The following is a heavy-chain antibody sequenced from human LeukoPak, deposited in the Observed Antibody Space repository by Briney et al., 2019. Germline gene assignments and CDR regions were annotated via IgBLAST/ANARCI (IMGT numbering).Heavy chain of an antibody. D-gene: IGHD2-2*01. CDR3: AKEAQGCSITSCYFDS. CDR2: IYWNSGGT. Sequence: PGRSLRLSCAASGFTSNDHAMHWIRQIPGKGLEWVSGIYWNSGGTGYADSVKGRFTISRDNSKNTLFLQMNSLRAEDTAVYYCAKEAQGCSITSCYFDSWGQGTLVTVSS. J-gene: IGHJ4*02. CDR1: GFTSNDHA. V-gene: IGHV3-9*02.